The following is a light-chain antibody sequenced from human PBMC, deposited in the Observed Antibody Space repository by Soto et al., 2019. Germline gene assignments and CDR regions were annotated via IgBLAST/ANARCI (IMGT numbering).Light chain of an antibody. CDR1: QHVTTTY. CDR3: QQYDSSFT. Sequence: IVLTQSPATLSLSPGERATLSCTASQHVTTTYIAWYQQKFGQAPRLLIYGASTRATGTPDRFTGGGFGTDFSLSISRVEPEDFAVYYCQQYDSSFTVGGGTKVDMK. CDR2: GAS. V-gene: IGKV3-20*01. J-gene: IGKJ4*01.